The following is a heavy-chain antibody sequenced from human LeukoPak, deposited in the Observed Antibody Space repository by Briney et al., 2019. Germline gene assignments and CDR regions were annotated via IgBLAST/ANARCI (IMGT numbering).Heavy chain of an antibody. Sequence: ASVKVSCKASGGTFSSYAISWVRQAPGQGLEWMGRIIPIFGTANYAQKFQGRVTITTDESTSTAYMELSSLRSEDTAVYYCARDGDYDTLTGEPYYFDYWGQGTLVTVSS. D-gene: IGHD3-9*01. CDR3: ARDGDYDTLTGEPYYFDY. CDR1: GGTFSSYA. J-gene: IGHJ4*02. CDR2: IIPIFGTA. V-gene: IGHV1-69*05.